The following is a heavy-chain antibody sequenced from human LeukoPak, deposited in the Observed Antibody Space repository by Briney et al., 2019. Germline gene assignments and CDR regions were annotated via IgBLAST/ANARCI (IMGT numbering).Heavy chain of an antibody. D-gene: IGHD3-22*01. Sequence: ASVKVSYKASGYTFTSYGISWVRQAPGQGLEWMGWISAYNGNTNYAQKLQGRVTMTTDTSTSTAYMELRSLRSDDTAVYYCARGSTYYYDSSGYYYNRANDAFDIWGQGTMVTVSS. CDR1: GYTFTSYG. J-gene: IGHJ3*02. CDR2: ISAYNGNT. CDR3: ARGSTYYYDSSGYYYNRANDAFDI. V-gene: IGHV1-18*01.